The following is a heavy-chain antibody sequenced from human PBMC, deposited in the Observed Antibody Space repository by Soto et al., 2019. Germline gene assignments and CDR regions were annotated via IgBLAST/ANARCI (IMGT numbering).Heavy chain of an antibody. D-gene: IGHD1-7*01. J-gene: IGHJ5*01. CDR1: GFTFSSDS. CDR2: ISSSGSFM. V-gene: IGHV3-21*01. CDR3: ARDPPTGTTLDWFGS. Sequence: GGSLRLSCAASGFTFSSDSMGWVRQAPGKGLEWVSSISSSGSFMNYADSVKGRFTISRDNAQNSLYLQMSRLKDEDTAVYYCARDPPTGTTLDWFGSWGQGTLVTVSS.